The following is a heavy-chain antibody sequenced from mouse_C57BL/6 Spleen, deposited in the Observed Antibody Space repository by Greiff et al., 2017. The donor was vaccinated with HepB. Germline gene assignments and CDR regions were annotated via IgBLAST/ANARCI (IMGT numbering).Heavy chain of an antibody. CDR3: AKGPTASRWDYFDY. J-gene: IGHJ2*01. V-gene: IGHV1-50*01. CDR1: GYTFTSYW. Sequence: QVQLQQSGAELVRPGASVKLSCKASGYTFTSYWMQWVNQRPGQGLEWIGEIDPSDSYTNYNQKFKGKATLTVDTSSSTAYMQLSSLTSEDSAVYYCAKGPTASRWDYFDYWGEGTTLTVSS. CDR2: IDPSDSYT. D-gene: IGHD1-2*01.